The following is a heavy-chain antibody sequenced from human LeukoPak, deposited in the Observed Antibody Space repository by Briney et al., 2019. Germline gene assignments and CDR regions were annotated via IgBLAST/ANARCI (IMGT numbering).Heavy chain of an antibody. Sequence: ASVKVSCKASGYTFTRYAMNWVRQAPGQGLEWMGWINTNTGNPTYAQGFTGRFVFSMDTSVSTAYLQINSLRTDDTAVYYCATGPGYNYGDWGQGTLVTVSS. CDR3: ATGPGYNYGD. CDR1: GYTFTRYA. CDR2: INTNTGNP. V-gene: IGHV7-4-1*02. J-gene: IGHJ4*02. D-gene: IGHD5-18*01.